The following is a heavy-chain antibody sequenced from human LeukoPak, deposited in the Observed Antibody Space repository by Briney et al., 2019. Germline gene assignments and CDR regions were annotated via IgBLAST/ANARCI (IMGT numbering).Heavy chain of an antibody. CDR2: ISAYSGKT. V-gene: IGHV1-18*01. J-gene: IGHJ5*02. D-gene: IGHD2-21*01. CDR3: VRVGSAYGDPLEFDL. Sequence: ASVKVSCKASGYSFDKFVISWVRQAPGQGLEGMGWISAYSGKTDSAQKFQDRVTMTTHNSTSTASLELRSLRADDTAVYFCVRVGSAYGDPLEFDLWGQGTLVTVSS. CDR1: GYSFDKFV.